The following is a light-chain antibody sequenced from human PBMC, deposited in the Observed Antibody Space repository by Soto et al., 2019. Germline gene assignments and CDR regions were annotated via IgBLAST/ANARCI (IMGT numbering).Light chain of an antibody. CDR3: QQSYSGPPIA. J-gene: IGKJ5*01. CDR2: SAS. Sequence: DIQMTQFPPSLCASVRDRVTITFLESQSITSYLNWYQQKPGKAPKLLIYSASRLQSGVPSSFSCSGSGTDFTLTINSLQSEDFAPYYRQQSYSGPPIAFGQGTRLEI. CDR1: QSITSY. V-gene: IGKV1-39*01.